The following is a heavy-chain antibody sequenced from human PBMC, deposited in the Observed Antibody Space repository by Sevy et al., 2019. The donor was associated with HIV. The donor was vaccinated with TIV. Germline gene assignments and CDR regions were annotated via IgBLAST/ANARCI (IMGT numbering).Heavy chain of an antibody. CDR2: IKEDGSQK. Sequence: GGFLRLSCAASGFSFSKYWMSWVRQAPGKGLEWVVNIKEDGSQKNYLESVKGRFTISRDNAKNLLYLQMNNLRADDTAVYYCARDPDILSGYPSHYFDYWGQGTLVTVSS. CDR3: ARDPDILSGYPSHYFDY. D-gene: IGHD3-9*01. V-gene: IGHV3-7*01. J-gene: IGHJ4*02. CDR1: GFSFSKYW.